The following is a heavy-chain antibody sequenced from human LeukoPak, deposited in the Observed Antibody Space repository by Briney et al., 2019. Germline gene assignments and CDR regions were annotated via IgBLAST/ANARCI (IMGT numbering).Heavy chain of an antibody. CDR2: IYSGGST. CDR3: AREEAYYDILTPGNGMDV. J-gene: IGHJ6*02. CDR1: GFTVSSNY. Sequence: GGSLRLSSAASGFTVSSNYMSWVRQAPGKGLEWVSVIYSGGSTYYADSVKGRFTISRDNSKNTLYLQMNSLRAEDTAVYYCAREEAYYDILTPGNGMDVWGQGTTVTVSS. D-gene: IGHD3-9*01. V-gene: IGHV3-66*02.